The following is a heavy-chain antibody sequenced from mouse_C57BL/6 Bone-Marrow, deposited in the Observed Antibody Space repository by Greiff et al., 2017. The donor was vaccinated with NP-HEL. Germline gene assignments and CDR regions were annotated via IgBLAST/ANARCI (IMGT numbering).Heavy chain of an antibody. D-gene: IGHD4-1*01. CDR3: TGGVLGLYYLDY. CDR1: GFTFSNYW. Sequence: EVKLMESGGGLVQPGGSMKLSCVASGFTFSNYWMNWVRQSPEKGLEWVAQIRLKSDSYATHYAVSVKGRFTISRDDSKSSVYLQMNNLSAEDTGIYYCTGGVLGLYYLDYWGQGTTLTVSS. CDR2: IRLKSDSYAT. J-gene: IGHJ2*01. V-gene: IGHV6-3*01.